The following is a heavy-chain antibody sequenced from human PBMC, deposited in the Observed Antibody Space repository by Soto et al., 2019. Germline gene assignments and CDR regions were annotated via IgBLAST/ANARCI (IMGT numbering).Heavy chain of an antibody. CDR2: ISGSGGST. D-gene: IGHD2-15*01. CDR1: GFTFSSYA. CDR3: AKVAPKYCSGGSCSYYYYMDV. V-gene: IGHV3-23*01. Sequence: GGSLRLSCAASGFTFSSYAMSWVRQAPGKGLEWVSAISGSGGSTYYADSVKGRFTISRDNSKNTLYLQMNSLRAEDTAVYYCAKVAPKYCSGGSCSYYYYMDVWGKGTTVTV. J-gene: IGHJ6*03.